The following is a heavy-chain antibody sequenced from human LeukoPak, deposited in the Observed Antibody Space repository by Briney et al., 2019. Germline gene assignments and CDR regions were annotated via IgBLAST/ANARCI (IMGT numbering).Heavy chain of an antibody. CDR3: ARDWGGSGPTSHDY. CDR2: ISSDGTNT. D-gene: IGHD3-16*01. J-gene: IGHJ4*02. CDR1: GFTFKSSW. Sequence: GGSLRLSCAASGFTFKSSWMHWVRQPPGRGPVWVSRISSDGTNTIYADSVRGRFTVSRDNAKNTLYMQMNSLRVEDSAVYYCARDWGGSGPTSHDYWGQGTLVTVSS. V-gene: IGHV3-74*01.